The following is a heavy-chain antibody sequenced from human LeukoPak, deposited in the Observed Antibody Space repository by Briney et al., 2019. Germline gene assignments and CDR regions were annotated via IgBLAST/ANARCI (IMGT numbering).Heavy chain of an antibody. CDR1: GGSISSSSYY. Sequence: LSETLSLTCTVSGGSISSSSYYWGWIRQPPGKGLEWIGSIYYSGSTYYNPSLKSRVTISVDTSKNQFSLKLSSVTAADTAVYYCARVKSSYYGSGSYSDYWGQGTLVTVSS. J-gene: IGHJ4*02. CDR3: ARVKSSYYGSGSYSDY. CDR2: IYYSGST. D-gene: IGHD3-10*01. V-gene: IGHV4-39*07.